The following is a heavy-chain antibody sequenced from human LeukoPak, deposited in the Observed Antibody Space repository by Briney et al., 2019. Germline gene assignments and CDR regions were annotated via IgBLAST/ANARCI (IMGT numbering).Heavy chain of an antibody. J-gene: IGHJ4*02. CDR2: INPNRCGT. V-gene: IGHV1-2*07. CDR3: ARHSGERGSGGYVIAY. CDR1: GYTFTRYY. D-gene: IGHD3-10*01. Sequence: GASVKLSCNASGYTFTRYYMHWVRQPPGQGLEWMGGINPNRCGTNYAHKFQDRVTMTRDTPIRTAYMELSRLRSGDTAILYCARHSGERGSGGYVIAYWGQGTLVTVSS.